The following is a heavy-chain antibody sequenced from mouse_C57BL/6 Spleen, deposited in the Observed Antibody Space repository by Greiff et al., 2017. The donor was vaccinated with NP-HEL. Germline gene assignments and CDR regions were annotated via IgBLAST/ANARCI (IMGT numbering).Heavy chain of an antibody. CDR2: IYPGDGDT. CDR3: ARSEYYGSSYVFDY. D-gene: IGHD1-1*01. J-gene: IGHJ2*01. CDR1: GYAFSSYW. V-gene: IGHV1-80*01. Sequence: QVQLQQSGAELVKPGASVKISCKASGYAFSSYWMNWVKQRPGKGLEWIGQIYPGDGDTNYNGKFKGKATLTADKSSSTAYMQLSSLTSEDSAVYFCARSEYYGSSYVFDYWGQGTTLTVSS.